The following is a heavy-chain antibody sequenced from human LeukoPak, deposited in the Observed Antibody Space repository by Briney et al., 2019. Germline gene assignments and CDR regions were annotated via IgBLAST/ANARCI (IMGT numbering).Heavy chain of an antibody. D-gene: IGHD1-26*01. CDR1: GFTFSTYA. CDR2: ISDSGANK. V-gene: IGHV3-23*01. CDR3: AKDVRVGGGGMDV. Sequence: GGSLRLSCAASGFTFSTYAMNWVRQAPGKGLEWVSLISDSGANKHYAASVKGRFTISRDNSKNTLSLQMNSLRPEDTAVYYCAKDVRVGGGGMDVWAKGPRSPSP. J-gene: IGHJ6*02.